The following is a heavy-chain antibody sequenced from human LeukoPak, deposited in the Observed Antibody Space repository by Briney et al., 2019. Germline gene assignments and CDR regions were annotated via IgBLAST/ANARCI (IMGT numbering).Heavy chain of an antibody. CDR3: AKRGIVIRAVIIIGFHKEAYYFDY. V-gene: IGHV3-23*01. D-gene: IGHD3-10*01. CDR1: GITLSNYG. J-gene: IGHJ4*02. CDR2: ISERGGST. Sequence: GGFLRLSCVVSGITLSNYGMSWVRQAPGKGLEWVSGISERGGSTNYADSVKGRFIISRDTSKNTVYLQMNSLRVEDTAVYFCAKRGIVIRAVIIIGFHKEAYYFDYWGQGILVTVSS.